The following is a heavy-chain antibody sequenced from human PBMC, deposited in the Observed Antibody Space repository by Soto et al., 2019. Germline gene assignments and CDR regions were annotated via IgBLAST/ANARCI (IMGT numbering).Heavy chain of an antibody. V-gene: IGHV3-15*01. Sequence: GALRLSCAASGFTFSNAWMSWVRQAQGKGLEWVGRIKSKTDGGTTYYAAPVKGRFTIARDDSKNTLYLQMNSLKTEDTAVYYFTTGYSYGYCYYYYGMDVWGQGTTVTVP. CDR3: TTGYSYGYCYYYYGMDV. CDR2: IKSKTDGGTT. CDR1: GFTFSNAW. D-gene: IGHD5-18*01. J-gene: IGHJ6*02.